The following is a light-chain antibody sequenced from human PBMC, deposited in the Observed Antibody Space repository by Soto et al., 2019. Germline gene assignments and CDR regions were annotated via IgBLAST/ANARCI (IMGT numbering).Light chain of an antibody. V-gene: IGKV1-5*03. CDR2: KAS. Sequence: DIQMTQSPSTLSTSVGDRVTITCRASQSISSWLAWYQQKPGKAPKLLIYKASSLESGVPSRFSGSGSGTEFTLTISSLQPDDFATYYCQQYNSYPYTFGQGTKLEIK. CDR3: QQYNSYPYT. J-gene: IGKJ2*01. CDR1: QSISSW.